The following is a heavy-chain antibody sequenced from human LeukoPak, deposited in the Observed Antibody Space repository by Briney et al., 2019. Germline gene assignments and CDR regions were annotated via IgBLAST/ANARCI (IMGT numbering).Heavy chain of an antibody. V-gene: IGHV3-23*01. D-gene: IGHD2-8*01. J-gene: IGHJ4*02. CDR1: GLSFRSYG. CDR3: AKGWTSDGVCLNFDH. Sequence: PGGSLRLSCEASGLSFRSYGMSWVRQAPGKGLEWVSGISGSGDNTYYTDSVKGRFTISRDNSKNTLYLQMNSLRVEDTAVYYCAKGWTSDGVCLNFDHWGQGALVTVSS. CDR2: ISGSGDNT.